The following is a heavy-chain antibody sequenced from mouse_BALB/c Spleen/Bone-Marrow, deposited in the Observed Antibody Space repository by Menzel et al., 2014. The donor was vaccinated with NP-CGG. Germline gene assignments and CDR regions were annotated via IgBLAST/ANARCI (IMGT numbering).Heavy chain of an antibody. CDR2: ISSGGSNT. CDR3: ARHQRYYAMDY. V-gene: IGHV5-6*02. J-gene: IGHJ4*01. CDR1: GFTFSSCG. Sequence: EVMLVESGGDLVKPGGSLKLSCAASGFTFSSCGMSWGRQTPDKRLEWVATISSGGSNTYYPDSVKGRFTISRDNAKNTLYLQMSSLKSEDTAMYYCARHQRYYAMDYWGQGTSVTVSS.